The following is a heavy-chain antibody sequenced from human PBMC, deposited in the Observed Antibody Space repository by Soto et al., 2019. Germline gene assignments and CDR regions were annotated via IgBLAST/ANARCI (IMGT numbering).Heavy chain of an antibody. CDR2: SSNSGTYT. Sequence: GGSLRLSCAASGFTVSDYYMSWIRQAPGKGLEWLSYSSNSGTYTRYADSVKGRFSISRDNAKNSLYLQINSLRGEDSATYYCARLGDNYTVLDYWGQGTPVTVSS. V-gene: IGHV3-11*06. CDR3: ARLGDNYTVLDY. J-gene: IGHJ4*02. CDR1: GFTVSDYY. D-gene: IGHD1-1*01.